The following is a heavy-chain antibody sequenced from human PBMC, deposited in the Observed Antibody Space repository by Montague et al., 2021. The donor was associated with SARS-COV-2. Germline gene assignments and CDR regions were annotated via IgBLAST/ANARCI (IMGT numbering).Heavy chain of an antibody. V-gene: IGHV3-53*04. CDR1: GFTVSGNY. CDR2: IYTGGTT. Sequence: SLRLSCAASGFTVSGNYMSWVRQAPGKGLDWVSVIYTGGTTFYAGSVKGRFTISRHNADNTLYLQMNSLRDDDTAVYYCAAGIGNNALAYWGQGTLVTVSS. J-gene: IGHJ4*02. CDR3: AAGIGNNALAY. D-gene: IGHD1-14*01.